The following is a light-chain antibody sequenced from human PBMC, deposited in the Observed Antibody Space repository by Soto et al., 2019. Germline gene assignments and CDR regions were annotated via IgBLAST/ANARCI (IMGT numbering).Light chain of an antibody. V-gene: IGKV1-33*01. J-gene: IGKJ3*01. CDR2: DAS. CDR1: QAISNY. Sequence: DIQMTQSPSSLSASVGDRVTITCQASQAISNYLSWYQHKPGQAPKLLIYDASILETGVPSRFSGSGSGTDFTFTISSLQAADIATYYCQQYDNLPFTFGPGTKVDIK. CDR3: QQYDNLPFT.